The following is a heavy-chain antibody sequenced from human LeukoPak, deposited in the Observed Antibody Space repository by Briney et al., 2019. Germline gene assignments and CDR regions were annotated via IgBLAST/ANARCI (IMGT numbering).Heavy chain of an antibody. V-gene: IGHV4-59*01. J-gene: IGHJ5*02. CDR1: GGSISSYY. D-gene: IGHD2-2*01. Sequence: MSSQTLSLTCAVSGGSISSYYWSWIRQPPGRGLEWIGYIYYSGSTNYNPSLKSRVTISVDTSKNQFSLKLSSVTAADTAVYYCARVTLPAAPFDPWGQGTLVTVSS. CDR3: ARVTLPAAPFDP. CDR2: IYYSGST.